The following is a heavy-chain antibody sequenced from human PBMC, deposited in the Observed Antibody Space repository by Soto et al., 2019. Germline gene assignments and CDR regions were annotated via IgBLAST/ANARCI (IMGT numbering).Heavy chain of an antibody. D-gene: IGHD2-15*01. V-gene: IGHV3-30*18. J-gene: IGHJ4*02. Sequence: QVQLVESGGGVVQPGRSLRLSCAASGFTFSSYGMHWVRQAPGKGLEWVAVMSWDGSDEFYEETVKGRFTVSRDNSRNTLYLQMNSLRPEYTAVYYCAKEGCSGGICYGFDYWGQGTLVAVSS. CDR1: GFTFSSYG. CDR3: AKEGCSGGICYGFDY. CDR2: MSWDGSDE.